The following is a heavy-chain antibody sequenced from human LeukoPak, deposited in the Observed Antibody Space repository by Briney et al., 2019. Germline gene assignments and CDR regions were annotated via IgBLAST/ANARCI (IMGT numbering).Heavy chain of an antibody. CDR3: ARGPHYYDKSVAFDI. J-gene: IGHJ3*02. CDR2: INSDGSST. Sequence: PGGSLRLSCAASGFTFSSYWMHWVRQAPGKGLVWVSRINSDGSSTSYADSVKGRFTISRDNAKNTLYLQMNSLRAEDTAVNYCARGPHYYDKSVAFDIWGQGTMVTVPS. D-gene: IGHD3-22*01. CDR1: GFTFSSYW. V-gene: IGHV3-74*01.